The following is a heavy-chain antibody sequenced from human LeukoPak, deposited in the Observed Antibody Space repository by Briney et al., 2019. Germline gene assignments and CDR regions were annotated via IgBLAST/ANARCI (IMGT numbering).Heavy chain of an antibody. CDR3: AKKGSSGWYRIRTYYYYYGMDV. Sequence: PGGSLRLSCAASGFTFSSYAMSWVRQAPGKGLEWVSAISGSGGSTYYADSVKGRFTISRDNSKNTLYLQMNSLRAEDTAVYYCAKKGSSGWYRIRTYYYYYGMDVWGQGTTVTVSS. CDR1: GFTFSSYA. J-gene: IGHJ6*02. D-gene: IGHD6-19*01. V-gene: IGHV3-23*01. CDR2: ISGSGGST.